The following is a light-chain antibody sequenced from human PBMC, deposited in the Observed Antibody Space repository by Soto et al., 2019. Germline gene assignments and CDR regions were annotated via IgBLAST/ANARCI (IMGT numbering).Light chain of an antibody. J-gene: IGKJ2*01. V-gene: IGKV3-20*01. Sequence: EIVLTQSPGTLSLSPGERATLSCRASQSVSRSYLAWYQQKPGQAPRLLIYGASSRATGIPDRFSGSGSGTGFTLTISRLEPEDSAVYYCQQYGSTYTFGQGTKLEIK. CDR1: QSVSRSY. CDR2: GAS. CDR3: QQYGSTYT.